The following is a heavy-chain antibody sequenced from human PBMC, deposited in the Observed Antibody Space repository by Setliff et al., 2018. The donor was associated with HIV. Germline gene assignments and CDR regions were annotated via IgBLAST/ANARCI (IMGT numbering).Heavy chain of an antibody. CDR1: GFTFIAYA. J-gene: IGHJ4*02. V-gene: IGHV3-23*01. CDR3: ARRYYPDSSGYYFDS. D-gene: IGHD3-22*01. CDR2: IGGLGSNSKT. Sequence: GESLKISCEASGFTFIAYAMSWVRQAPGKGLEWVSTIGGLGSNSKTDYADSVKGRFAISRDNSKNLLYVQMDSLRAEDTAVYYCARRYYPDSSGYYFDSWGQGTLVTVSS.